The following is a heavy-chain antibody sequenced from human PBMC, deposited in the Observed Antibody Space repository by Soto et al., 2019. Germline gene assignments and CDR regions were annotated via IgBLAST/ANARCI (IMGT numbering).Heavy chain of an antibody. D-gene: IGHD2-21*01. CDR1: GFSLSTTGVG. J-gene: IGHJ6*02. CDR2: IYWDDDK. CDR3: VQSRCGGDCLQSYSSHSYYGLDV. V-gene: IGHV2-5*02. Sequence: QITLKESGPTLVKPTQTLTLTCTFSGFSLSTTGVGVGWIRQPPGKALEWLALIYWDDDKRYNPSLKSRLTITKDTSKNPVVLTMTNMDRVDTATYYCVQSRCGGDCLQSYSSHSYYGLDVWGQGTTVTVSS.